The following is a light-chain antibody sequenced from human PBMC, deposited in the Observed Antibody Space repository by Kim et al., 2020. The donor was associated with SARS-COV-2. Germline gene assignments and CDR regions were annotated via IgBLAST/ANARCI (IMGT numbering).Light chain of an antibody. Sequence: RLSLGGSGSSYNIGAGYTVHWYQQLPGTAPKLRIYGNSNRPSGVPDRFSGSKSGTSASLAITGLQAEDEADYYCQSYDSSLSGSYVFGTGTKVTVL. CDR1: SYNIGAGYT. J-gene: IGLJ1*01. CDR3: QSYDSSLSGSYV. CDR2: GNS. V-gene: IGLV1-40*01.